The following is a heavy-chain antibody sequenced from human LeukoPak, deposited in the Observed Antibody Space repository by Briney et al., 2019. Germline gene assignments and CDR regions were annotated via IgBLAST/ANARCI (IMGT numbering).Heavy chain of an antibody. CDR1: GFTFSSYA. CDR3: AKSPVAGTNSGFDY. V-gene: IGHV3-30*04. D-gene: IGHD6-19*01. Sequence: GGSLRLSCAASGFTFSSYAMHWVRQAPGKGLEWVAVISYDGSNKYYADSVKGRFTISRDNSKNTLYLQMNSLRAEDTAVYYCAKSPVAGTNSGFDYWGQGTLVTVSS. CDR2: ISYDGSNK. J-gene: IGHJ4*02.